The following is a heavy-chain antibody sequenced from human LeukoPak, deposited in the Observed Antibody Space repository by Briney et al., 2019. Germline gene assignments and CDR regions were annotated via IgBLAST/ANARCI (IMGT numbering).Heavy chain of an antibody. J-gene: IGHJ4*02. V-gene: IGHV3-21*01. CDR2: ISSSSSYI. Sequence: PGGSLRLSCAASGCTFSSYSMNWVRQAPGKGLEWVASISSSSSYIYYADSVKGRFTISRDNAKNSLYLQMNSLRAEDTAVYYCASDFDVDTAIYWGQGTLVTVSS. D-gene: IGHD5-18*01. CDR3: ASDFDVDTAIY. CDR1: GCTFSSYS.